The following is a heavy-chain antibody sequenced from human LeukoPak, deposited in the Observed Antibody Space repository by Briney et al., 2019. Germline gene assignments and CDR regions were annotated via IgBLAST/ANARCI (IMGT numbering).Heavy chain of an antibody. Sequence: ASVKVSCKASGYTFASYAMNWVRQAPGQGLEWMGWINTNTGNPTYAQGFTGRFVFSLDTSVSTAYLQISSLKAEDTAVYYCARAVLWFGEPNWFDPWAREPWSPSPQ. V-gene: IGHV7-4-1*02. CDR1: GYTFASYA. D-gene: IGHD3-10*01. J-gene: IGHJ5*02. CDR2: INTNTGNP. CDR3: ARAVLWFGEPNWFDP.